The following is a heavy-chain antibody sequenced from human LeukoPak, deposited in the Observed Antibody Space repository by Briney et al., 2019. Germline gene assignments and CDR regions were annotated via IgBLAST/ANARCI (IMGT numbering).Heavy chain of an antibody. D-gene: IGHD4-23*01. J-gene: IGHJ4*02. CDR3: AIVTTVVRVAYDY. CDR2: MNPNSGNT. V-gene: IGHV1-8*01. Sequence: ASVKVSCKASVYSFTSYDINWVRQATGQGLEWMGWMNPNSGNTGYAQKFQGRVTMTRNTSISTAYMELSSLRSEDTAVYYCAIVTTVVRVAYDYWGQGTLVTVSS. CDR1: VYSFTSYD.